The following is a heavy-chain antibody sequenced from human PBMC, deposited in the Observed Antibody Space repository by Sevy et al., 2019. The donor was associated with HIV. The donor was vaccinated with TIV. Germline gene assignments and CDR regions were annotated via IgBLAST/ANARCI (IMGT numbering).Heavy chain of an antibody. CDR2: INPNSGGT. D-gene: IGHD2-15*01. CDR3: AKERVYCSGGTCKPGGWFDP. V-gene: IGHV1-2*02. J-gene: IGHJ5*02. Sequence: ASVKVSCKASGYTFTGYYMHWVRQAPGQGLEWMGWINPNSGGTKYAQKFQGRVTMTRDTSISTAYMERGRLGSDDTAVYYCAKERVYCSGGTCKPGGWFDPWGQGTLVTVSS. CDR1: GYTFTGYY.